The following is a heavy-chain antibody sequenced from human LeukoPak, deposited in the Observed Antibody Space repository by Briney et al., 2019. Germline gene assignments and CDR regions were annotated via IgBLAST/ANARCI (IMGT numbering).Heavy chain of an antibody. CDR2: ISGSGGST. Sequence: GGSLRLSCAASGFTLSSYAMSWVRQAPGKGLEWVSAISGSGGSTYYADSVKGWFTISRDNSKNTLYLQMNSLRAEDTAVYYCAKEPLSANYDNSGYHWGQGTLVTVSS. CDR1: GFTLSSYA. J-gene: IGHJ5*02. CDR3: AKEPLSANYDNSGYH. D-gene: IGHD3-22*01. V-gene: IGHV3-23*01.